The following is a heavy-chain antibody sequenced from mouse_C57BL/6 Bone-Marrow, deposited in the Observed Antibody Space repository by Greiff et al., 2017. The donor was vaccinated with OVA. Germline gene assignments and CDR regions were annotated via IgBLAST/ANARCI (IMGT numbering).Heavy chain of an antibody. D-gene: IGHD1-1*01. CDR3: ARYYAPGFDV. CDR2: IYPGSGNT. Sequence: VQLQQSGAELVRPGASVKLSCKASGYTFTDYYINWVKQRPGQGLEWIARIYPGSGNTYYNEKFKGKATLTAEKSSSTAYMQLSSLTSEDSAVYFCARYYAPGFDVWGTGTTVTVSS. CDR1: GYTFTDYY. V-gene: IGHV1-76*01. J-gene: IGHJ1*03.